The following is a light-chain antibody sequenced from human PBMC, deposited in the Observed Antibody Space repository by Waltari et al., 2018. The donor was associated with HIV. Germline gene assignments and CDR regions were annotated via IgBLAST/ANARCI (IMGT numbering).Light chain of an antibody. V-gene: IGLV2-14*01. CDR3: SSYTGSYTVI. CDR1: RSDVGGYNS. J-gene: IGLJ2*01. CDR2: AVS. Sequence: QSALTQPASVSGSPGQSITISCSGSRSDVGGYNSVSWYQQHPAKAPNIMFYAVSDRLSAVSNRFSGAMSDNTASRTISGLQTEDEADYYCSSYTGSYTVIFGGGTKLTVL.